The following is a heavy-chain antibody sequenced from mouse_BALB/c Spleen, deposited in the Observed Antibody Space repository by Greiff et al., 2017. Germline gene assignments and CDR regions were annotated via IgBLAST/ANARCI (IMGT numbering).Heavy chain of an antibody. CDR3: ARSGLTDY. V-gene: IGHV3-2*02. D-gene: IGHD3-1*01. J-gene: IGHJ4*01. CDR1: GYSITSDYA. CDR2: ISYSGST. Sequence: EVKLVESGPGLVKPSQSLSLTCTVTGYSITSDYAWNWIRQFPGNKLEWMGYISYSGSTSYNPSLKSRISITRDTSKNQFFLQLNSVTTEDTATYYCARSGLTDYWGQGTSVTVSS.